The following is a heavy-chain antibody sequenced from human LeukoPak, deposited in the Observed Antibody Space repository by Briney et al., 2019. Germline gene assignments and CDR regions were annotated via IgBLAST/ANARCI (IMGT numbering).Heavy chain of an antibody. CDR2: IYPGNSDT. CDR3: ARHGPLEMATIDIDY. V-gene: IGHV5-51*01. J-gene: IGHJ4*02. CDR1: GYSFTSYW. Sequence: GEPLKISCKGSGYSFTSYWIGWVRQLPGKGLEWMGVIYPGNSDTRYSPSFQGRVTISADKSINTAYLQWSSLKASDTAIYYCARHGPLEMATIDIDYWGQGTLVTVS. D-gene: IGHD5-24*01.